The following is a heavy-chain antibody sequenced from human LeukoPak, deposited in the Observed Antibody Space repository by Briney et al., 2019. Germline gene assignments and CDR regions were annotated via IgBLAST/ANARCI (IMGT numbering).Heavy chain of an antibody. Sequence: PSETLSLTCTVPGGSISSYSWSWIRQPPGKGLEWIGYIYYSGSTDYNPSLKSRVTISVDTSQNQFSLRLSSVTAADTAVYYCATSTAYYYDSSGYALQHWGQGTLVTVSS. CDR2: IYYSGST. CDR1: GGSISSYS. CDR3: ATSTAYYYDSSGYALQH. J-gene: IGHJ1*01. V-gene: IGHV4-59*08. D-gene: IGHD3-22*01.